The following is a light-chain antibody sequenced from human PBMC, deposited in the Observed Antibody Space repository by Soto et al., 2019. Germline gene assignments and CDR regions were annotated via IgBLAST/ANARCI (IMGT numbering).Light chain of an antibody. Sequence: EIVLTQSPGTLSLSPGERATLSCRASQSVSSSYLAWYQQKPGQAPRLLIYGASSRATGIPDRFSGSGSGTDFTLTIRRLEPEDFEVYYFQQYGSSPRTFGQGTKVEI. CDR1: QSVSSSY. V-gene: IGKV3-20*01. CDR3: QQYGSSPRT. J-gene: IGKJ1*01. CDR2: GAS.